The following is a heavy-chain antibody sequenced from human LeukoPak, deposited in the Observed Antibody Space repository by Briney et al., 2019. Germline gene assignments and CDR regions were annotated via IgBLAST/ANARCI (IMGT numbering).Heavy chain of an antibody. J-gene: IGHJ3*02. D-gene: IGHD2-15*01. CDR3: AKDPGIRYRYCSGGSCYSSSPDAFDI. V-gene: IGHV3-23*01. CDR2: ISGSGGST. CDR1: GFTFSSYG. Sequence: PGGSLRLSCAASGFTFSSYGMSWVRQAPGKGLEWVSAISGSGGSTYYADSVKGRFTISRDNSKNTLYLQMNSLRAEDTAVYYCAKDPGIRYRYCSGGSCYSSSPDAFDIWGQGTMVTVSS.